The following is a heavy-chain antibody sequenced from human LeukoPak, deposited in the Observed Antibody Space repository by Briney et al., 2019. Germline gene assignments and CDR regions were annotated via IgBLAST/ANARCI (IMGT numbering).Heavy chain of an antibody. J-gene: IGHJ4*02. D-gene: IGHD1-26*01. V-gene: IGHV3-74*01. CDR2: IERDGRST. CDR1: GFTFGNSW. CDR3: AREHRHEGATVDS. Sequence: PGGSLRLSCAASGFTFGNSWVHWVRQAPGKGLVWVSRIERDGRSTSYADSVRGRFTISRDNAKNTLYLQMNSLRAEDTAVYYCAREHRHEGATVDSWGQGTLVTVSS.